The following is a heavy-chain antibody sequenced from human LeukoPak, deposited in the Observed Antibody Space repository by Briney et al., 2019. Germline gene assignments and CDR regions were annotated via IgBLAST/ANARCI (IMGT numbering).Heavy chain of an antibody. CDR1: GHTLSGLA. V-gene: IGHV1-24*01. CDR2: SDPEDGET. CDR3: AYRPPGDESFDI. J-gene: IGHJ3*02. Sequence: ASVKVFCKVSGHTLSGLAMHWVRQATGKGLEGMGGSDPEDGETIYAQKFKGRVTMTEDTATDTAYMELRSLRSEDTAVYYCAYRPPGDESFDIWGQGTLVTVSS. D-gene: IGHD3-16*01.